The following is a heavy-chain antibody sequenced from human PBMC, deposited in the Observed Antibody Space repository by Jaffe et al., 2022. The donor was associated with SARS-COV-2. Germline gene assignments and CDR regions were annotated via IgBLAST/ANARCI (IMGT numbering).Heavy chain of an antibody. V-gene: IGHV3-23*01. CDR2: ISGSGGST. D-gene: IGHD2-2*01. J-gene: IGHJ3*02. CDR3: AKILGAIPTRDDAFDI. CDR1: GFTFSSYA. Sequence: EVQLLESGGGLVQPGGSLRLSCAASGFTFSSYAMSWVRQAPGKGLEWVSAISGSGGSTYYADSVKGRFTISRDNSKNTLYLQMNSLRAEDTAVYYCAKILGAIPTRDDAFDIWGQGTMVTVSS.